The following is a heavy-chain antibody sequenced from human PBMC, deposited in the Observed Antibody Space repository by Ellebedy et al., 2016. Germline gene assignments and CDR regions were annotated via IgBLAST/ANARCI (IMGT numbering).Heavy chain of an antibody. CDR2: ISNDGGNE. D-gene: IGHD3-10*01. J-gene: IGHJ6*02. CDR3: AKVYHYGSRRYSENYYYGLDV. V-gene: IGHV3-30*18. CDR1: GFTFSTYG. Sequence: GGSLRLXCAASGFTFSTYGMHWVRQAPGKGLEWVAVISNDGGNEYYADPVKGRFDISRDNSKNTLYLQMNSLRVEDAAVYYCAKVYHYGSRRYSENYYYGLDVWGQGTTVTVSS.